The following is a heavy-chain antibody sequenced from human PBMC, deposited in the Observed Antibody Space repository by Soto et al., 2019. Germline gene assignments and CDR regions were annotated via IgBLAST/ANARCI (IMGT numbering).Heavy chain of an antibody. CDR3: TRHGGLRPGYSGYDP. CDR2: IRSKANSYAT. D-gene: IGHD5-12*01. CDR1: GFTFSGSA. Sequence: GGSLRLSCAASGFTFSGSAMHWVRQASGKGLEWVGRIRSKANSYATAYAASVKGRFTISRDDSKNTAYLQMNSLKTEDTAVYYCTRHGGLRPGYSGYDPWGQGTLVTVSS. V-gene: IGHV3-73*01. J-gene: IGHJ5*02.